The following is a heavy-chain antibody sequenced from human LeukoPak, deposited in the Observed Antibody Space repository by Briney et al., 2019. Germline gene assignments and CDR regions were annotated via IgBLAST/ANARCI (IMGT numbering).Heavy chain of an antibody. CDR3: ARVFSPHYDFWSGRLYYYMDV. CDR1: GGSISSSSYY. D-gene: IGHD3-3*01. CDR2: IYYSGST. J-gene: IGHJ6*03. V-gene: IGHV4-39*07. Sequence: PSQTLSLTCAVSGGSISSSSYYWGWIRQPPGKGLEWIGSIYYSGSTYYNPSLKTRVTISVDTSKNQFSLKLSSVTAADTAVYYCARVFSPHYDFWSGRLYYYMDVWGKGTTVTVSS.